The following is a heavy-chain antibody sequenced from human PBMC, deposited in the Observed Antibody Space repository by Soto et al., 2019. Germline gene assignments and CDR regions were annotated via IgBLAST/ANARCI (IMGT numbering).Heavy chain of an antibody. CDR3: ATTDGSSWYWFDP. J-gene: IGHJ5*02. D-gene: IGHD6-13*01. Sequence: GXSXKISLKASGGTXSSYTISLVRQAPGQGLEWIGGIIPIFGTANYAQKLQGRVTITADESTITAYMELISLRSEYTAVYYCATTDGSSWYWFDPWGQGTLGTVS. CDR1: GGTXSSYT. V-gene: IGHV1-69*13. CDR2: IIPIFGTA.